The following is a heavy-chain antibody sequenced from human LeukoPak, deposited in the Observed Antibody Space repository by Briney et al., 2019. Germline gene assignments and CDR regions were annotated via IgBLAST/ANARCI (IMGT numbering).Heavy chain of an antibody. CDR2: IYYSGST. CDR1: GGSISSGDYY. Sequence: PSQTLSLTCTVSGGSISSGDYYWRWNRQPPGTGPEWIGYIYYSGSTYYNPSLKSRVTISVDTSKNQFSLKLSSVTAADTAVYYCARDGRDGYNFAFDIWGQGTMVTVSS. J-gene: IGHJ3*02. CDR3: ARDGRDGYNFAFDI. V-gene: IGHV4-30-4*08. D-gene: IGHD5-24*01.